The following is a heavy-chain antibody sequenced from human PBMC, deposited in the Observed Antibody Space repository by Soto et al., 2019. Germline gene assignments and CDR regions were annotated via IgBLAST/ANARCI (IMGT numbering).Heavy chain of an antibody. CDR1: GFTFSSYA. CDR2: ISGSGGST. CDR3: AGPPYYYDSSGYYSADAFDI. Sequence: EVQLLESGGGLVQPGGSLRLSCAASGFTFSSYAMSWVRQAPGKGLEWVSAISGSGGSTYYADSVKGRFTISRDNSKNTLYLHMNSLSAEDTAVYYCAGPPYYYDSSGYYSADAFDIWGQGTMVTVSS. V-gene: IGHV3-23*01. J-gene: IGHJ3*02. D-gene: IGHD3-22*01.